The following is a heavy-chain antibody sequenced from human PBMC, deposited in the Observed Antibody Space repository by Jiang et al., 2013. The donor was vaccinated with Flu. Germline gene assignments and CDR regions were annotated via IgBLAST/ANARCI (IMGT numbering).Heavy chain of an antibody. D-gene: IGHD3-3*01. CDR3: ARRRIDYDFWSGGYYYYYMDV. CDR2: YHSGST. Sequence: YHSGSTNYNPSLKSRVTISVDKSKNQFSLKLSSVTAADTAVYYCARRRIDYDFWSGGYYYYYMDVWGKGTTVTVSS. V-gene: IGHV4-4*02. J-gene: IGHJ6*03.